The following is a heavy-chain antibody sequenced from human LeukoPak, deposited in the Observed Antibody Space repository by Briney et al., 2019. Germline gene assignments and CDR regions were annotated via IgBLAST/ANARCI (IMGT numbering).Heavy chain of an antibody. CDR3: ASPQRGSGSYSDY. V-gene: IGHV1-2*02. Sequence: ASVKVSCKASGYTFTSYGISWVRQAPGQGLEWMGWVNGNTGATLYAQKFQGRVTMSRDASITTAYMELRGLRSDDTAVYYCASPQRGSGSYSDYWGQGTLITVSS. CDR1: GYTFTSYG. CDR2: VNGNTGAT. J-gene: IGHJ4*02. D-gene: IGHD3-10*01.